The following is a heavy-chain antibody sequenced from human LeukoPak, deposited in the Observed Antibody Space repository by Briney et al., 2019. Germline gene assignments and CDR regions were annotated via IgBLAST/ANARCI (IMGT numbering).Heavy chain of an antibody. CDR2: INHSGST. CDR1: GGSFSGYY. CDR3: ARSRGYYFLYFDY. Sequence: SETLSLTCAVYGGSFSGYYWSWIRQPPGKGLEWIGEINHSGSTNYNPSLKSRVTISVDTSKNQFSLKLSSVTAADTAVYCCARSRGYYFLYFDYWGQGTLVTASS. D-gene: IGHD3-22*01. V-gene: IGHV4-34*01. J-gene: IGHJ4*02.